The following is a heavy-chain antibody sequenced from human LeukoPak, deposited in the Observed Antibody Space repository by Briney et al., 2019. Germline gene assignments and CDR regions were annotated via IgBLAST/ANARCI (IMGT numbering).Heavy chain of an antibody. CDR2: INPNSGGT. Sequence: ASVKVSCKASGYTFTGYYMHWVRQAPGQGLEWMGWINPNSGGTNYAQKIQGGVTMTRDTSISTAYMELSRLRSDDTAVYYCARAPNYDILTGLTLPGGYYMDVWGKGTTVTVSS. J-gene: IGHJ6*03. CDR3: ARAPNYDILTGLTLPGGYYMDV. D-gene: IGHD3-9*01. CDR1: GYTFTGYY. V-gene: IGHV1-2*02.